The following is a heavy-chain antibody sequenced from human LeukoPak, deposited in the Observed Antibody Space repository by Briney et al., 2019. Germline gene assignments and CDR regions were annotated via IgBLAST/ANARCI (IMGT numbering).Heavy chain of an antibody. CDR3: ARDQVGAQSPHC. V-gene: IGHV4-59*12. J-gene: IGHJ4*02. CDR1: GGSISSYY. Sequence: SETLSLTCTVSGGSISSYYWSWIRQPPGKGLEWIGYIYYSGSTNYNPSLKSRVTISVDTSKNQFSLKLSSVTAADTAVYYCARDQVGAQSPHCWGQGTLVTVSS. CDR2: IYYSGST. D-gene: IGHD1-26*01.